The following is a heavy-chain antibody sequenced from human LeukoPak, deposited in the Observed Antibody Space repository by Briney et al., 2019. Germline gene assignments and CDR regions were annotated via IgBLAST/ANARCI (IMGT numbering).Heavy chain of an antibody. V-gene: IGHV4-59*01. J-gene: IGHJ6*02. Sequence: SETLWFTCTASGCSLSSYYLSWIRQPPGKGLEWMGYIYYNGYTNYNPSLKSRVTISIATSKNQVSQKLSSVTAADTAVYYCARDWGPYSGVGMDVWGQGTTVTVSS. CDR1: GCSLSSYY. D-gene: IGHD6-19*01. CDR3: ARDWGPYSGVGMDV. CDR2: IYYNGYT.